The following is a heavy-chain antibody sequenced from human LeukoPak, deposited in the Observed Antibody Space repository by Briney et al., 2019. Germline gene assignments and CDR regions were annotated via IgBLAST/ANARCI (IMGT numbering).Heavy chain of an antibody. D-gene: IGHD3-10*01. J-gene: IGHJ5*02. V-gene: IGHV1-2*02. CDR2: INPNSGGT. CDR3: ARESRDGSGSHYRISRWFDP. CDR1: GYTFTGYY. Sequence: ASVKVSCKASGYTFTGYYMHWVRQAPGQGLEWMGWINPNSGGTNYAQKFQGRVTMTRDTSISTAYMELSRLRSDDTAVYYCARESRDGSGSHYRISRWFDPWGQGTLVTVSS.